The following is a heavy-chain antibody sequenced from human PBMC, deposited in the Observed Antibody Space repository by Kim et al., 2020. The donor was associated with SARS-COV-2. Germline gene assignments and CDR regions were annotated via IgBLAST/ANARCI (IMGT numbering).Heavy chain of an antibody. CDR3: ASRRGYSSGWYSYYYGMDV. J-gene: IGHJ6*02. V-gene: IGHV1-69*13. Sequence: SVKVSCKASGGTFSSYAISWVRQAPGQGLEWMGGIIPIFGTANYAQKFQGRVTITADESTSTAYMELSSLRSEDTAVYYCASRRGYSSGWYSYYYGMDVWGQGTTVTVSS. CDR1: GGTFSSYA. D-gene: IGHD6-19*01. CDR2: IIPIFGTA.